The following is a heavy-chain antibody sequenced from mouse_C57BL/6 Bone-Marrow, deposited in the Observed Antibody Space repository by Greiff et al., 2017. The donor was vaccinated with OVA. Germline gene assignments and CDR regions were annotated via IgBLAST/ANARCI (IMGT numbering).Heavy chain of an antibody. V-gene: IGHV5-9*01. CDR2: ISGGGGNT. CDR3: ARQRYDYDNYAMDY. D-gene: IGHD2-4*01. Sequence: EVMLVESGGGLVKPGGSLKLSCAASGFTFSSYTMSWVRQTPEKRLEWVATISGGGGNTYYPDSVKGRFTISRDNAKNTLYLQMSSLRSEDTALYYCARQRYDYDNYAMDYWGQGTSVTVSS. CDR1: GFTFSSYT. J-gene: IGHJ4*01.